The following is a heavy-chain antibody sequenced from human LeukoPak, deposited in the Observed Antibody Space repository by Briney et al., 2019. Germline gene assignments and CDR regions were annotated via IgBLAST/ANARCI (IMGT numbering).Heavy chain of an antibody. CDR2: IYYSVST. CDR1: GGSISSYY. Sequence: PSETLSLTCTVSGGSISSYYWSRIRQPPGKGLEWIGYIYYSVSTNYNPSLKSRVTVSVDTSKNQFSLKLSSVTAADTAVYYCARVKITIFGDSHYYYMDVWGKGTTVTVSS. V-gene: IGHV4-59*13. D-gene: IGHD3-3*01. J-gene: IGHJ6*03. CDR3: ARVKITIFGDSHYYYMDV.